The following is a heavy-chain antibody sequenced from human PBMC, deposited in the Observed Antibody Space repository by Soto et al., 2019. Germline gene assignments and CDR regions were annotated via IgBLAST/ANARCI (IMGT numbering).Heavy chain of an antibody. J-gene: IGHJ3*02. Sequence: QVQLVESGGGVVQPGASLRLSCAASGFGVSNYGMHWVRQAPGKGLEWVAVIWKDENNKYYRDSVKGRFTISRDNSKNTVELQMSSLRGEDTAVYYCARGEAWPDEAFDIWGQGTMVTVSS. CDR2: IWKDENNK. CDR1: GFGVSNYG. D-gene: IGHD5-12*01. CDR3: ARGEAWPDEAFDI. V-gene: IGHV3-33*01.